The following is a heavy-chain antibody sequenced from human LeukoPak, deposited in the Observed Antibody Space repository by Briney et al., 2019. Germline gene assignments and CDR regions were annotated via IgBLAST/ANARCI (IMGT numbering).Heavy chain of an antibody. CDR2: IYHSGST. V-gene: IGHV4-38-2*02. D-gene: IGHD1-26*01. CDR3: ARERAGAVDY. Sequence: SETLSLTCAVSGYSITSDYYWGWIRQPPGKGLEWIGTIYHSGSTFYSPSLKSRLTISADTSKNQFSLNLNSVTAADTAVYYCARERAGAVDYWGQGTLVTVSS. CDR1: GYSITSDYY. J-gene: IGHJ4*02.